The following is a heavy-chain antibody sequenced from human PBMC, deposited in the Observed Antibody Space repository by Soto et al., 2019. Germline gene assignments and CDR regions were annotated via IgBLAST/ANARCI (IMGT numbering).Heavy chain of an antibody. Sequence: SVKVCCKASGFTLTISAVQWVRQARGQRLEWIGWIVVGSGNTNYAQKFQERVTITRDMSTSTAYMELSGLRSEDTAMYYSAAPVFWSGYSPYGMDVWGQGTTVTVSS. D-gene: IGHD3-3*01. CDR1: GFTLTISA. V-gene: IGHV1-58*01. J-gene: IGHJ6*02. CDR3: AAPVFWSGYSPYGMDV. CDR2: IVVGSGNT.